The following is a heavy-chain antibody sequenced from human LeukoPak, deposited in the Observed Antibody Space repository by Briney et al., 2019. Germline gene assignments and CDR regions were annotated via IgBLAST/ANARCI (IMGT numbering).Heavy chain of an antibody. CDR3: GSRDNWNQGDY. CDR2: SGGDGGST. J-gene: IGHJ4*02. Sequence: TGGSLRLSCAASGFTFSSYDMRWVRQAPGKGLECVSASGGDGGSTYADSVKGRFTISRDNSKNTLYRQMNSLRAEETAVYCCGSRDNWNQGDYWGQGTLVTVSS. CDR1: GFTFSSYD. V-gene: IGHV3-23*01. D-gene: IGHD1-20*01.